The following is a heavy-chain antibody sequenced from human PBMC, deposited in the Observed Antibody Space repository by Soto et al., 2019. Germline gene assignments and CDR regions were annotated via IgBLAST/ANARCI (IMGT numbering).Heavy chain of an antibody. CDR2: IHPSGDT. Sequence: ASVKVSCKASGYKFTTYFTHWVRQAPGQGLEWMGMIHPSGDTGYAQKFRGRVTMTIDTSTTTASMELRNLTSEDTAVYFSVRGYCTTSPCSGDFQFWGQGTLVTVSS. V-gene: IGHV1-46*01. D-gene: IGHD2-15*01. CDR1: GYKFTTYF. CDR3: VRGYCTTSPCSGDFQF. J-gene: IGHJ1*01.